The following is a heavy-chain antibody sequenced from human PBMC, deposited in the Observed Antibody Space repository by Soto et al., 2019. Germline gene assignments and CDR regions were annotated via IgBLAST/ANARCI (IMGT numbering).Heavy chain of an antibody. V-gene: IGHV3-7*03. Sequence: EVQLVESGGGLVQPEGSLRLSCAASGFTFSSYWMSWVRQAPGKGLEWVANIKQDGSEKFYVDSVKGRFTISKDNAKNSVYLQMNSLRAEDTAVYYCARGHTTSPNWFDPWGQGTLDTVSS. J-gene: IGHJ5*02. CDR1: GFTFSSYW. CDR3: ARGHTTSPNWFDP. D-gene: IGHD2-2*01. CDR2: IKQDGSEK.